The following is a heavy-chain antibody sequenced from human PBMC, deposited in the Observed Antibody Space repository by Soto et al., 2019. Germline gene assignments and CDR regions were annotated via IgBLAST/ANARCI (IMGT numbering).Heavy chain of an antibody. Sequence: AASVKVSCKASGYTFTSYGISWVRQAPGQGLEWMGWISAYNGNTNYAQKLQGRVTMTTDTSTSTAYMELRSLRSDDTAVYYCARDRYYDSSGYRYYYGMDVWGQGTTVTVSS. V-gene: IGHV1-18*01. D-gene: IGHD3-22*01. CDR2: ISAYNGNT. CDR1: GYTFTSYG. J-gene: IGHJ6*02. CDR3: ARDRYYDSSGYRYYYGMDV.